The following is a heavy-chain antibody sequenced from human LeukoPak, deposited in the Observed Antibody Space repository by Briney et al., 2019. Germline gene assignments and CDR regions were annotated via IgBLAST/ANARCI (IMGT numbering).Heavy chain of an antibody. CDR1: GVSISSGDYY. V-gene: IGHV4-30-4*01. CDR3: ARDNYDSSGYYEHALDL. J-gene: IGHJ3*01. D-gene: IGHD3-22*01. CDR2: IYYTGST. Sequence: SETLSLTCTVSGVSISSGDYYWTWIRQPPGKGLEWIAYIYYTGSTYYNPSLKSRFTISVDTSKNQFSLKMTSLTAADTAVYYCARDNYDSSGYYEHALDLWGQGTMVTVSS.